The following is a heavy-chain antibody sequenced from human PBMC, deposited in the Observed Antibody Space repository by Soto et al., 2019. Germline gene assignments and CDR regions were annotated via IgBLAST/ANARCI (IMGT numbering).Heavy chain of an antibody. CDR3: ARARMVRGIIYYYGMDV. J-gene: IGHJ6*02. CDR1: GGSISSDGNY. Sequence: QVQLQESGPGLVKSSQTLSLTCTVSGGSISSDGNYWSWIRQHPGKGLEWIGYIYYSGSTNYNPSRKSLVTISVDTSKNQFSLKLNSVTAADTAVYYCARARMVRGIIYYYGMDVWGQGTTVTVSS. V-gene: IGHV4-31*01. CDR2: IYYSGST. D-gene: IGHD3-10*01.